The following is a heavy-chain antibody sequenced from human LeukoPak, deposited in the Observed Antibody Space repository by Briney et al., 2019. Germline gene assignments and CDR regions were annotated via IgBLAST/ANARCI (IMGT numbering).Heavy chain of an antibody. Sequence: SETLSLTCTVSGGSISSYYWSWIRQPAGKGLEWIGRIYTSGSTNYNPSLKSRVTMSVDTSKNQFSLKLSSVTAADTAVYYCARGADILTGYYETFGYWGQGTLVTVSS. CDR3: ARGADILTGYYETFGY. D-gene: IGHD3-9*01. CDR1: GGSISSYY. V-gene: IGHV4-4*07. J-gene: IGHJ4*02. CDR2: IYTSGST.